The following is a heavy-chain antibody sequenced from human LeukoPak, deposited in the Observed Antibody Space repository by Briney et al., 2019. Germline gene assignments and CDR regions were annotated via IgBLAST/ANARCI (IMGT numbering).Heavy chain of an antibody. CDR2: IKQDGSEK. CDR1: GFTFSNYW. V-gene: IGHV3-7*01. D-gene: IGHD2-15*01. CDR3: ATDIVVEVAATDY. Sequence: GGSLRLSCAASGFTFSNYWMSWVRQAPGKGLEWVANIKQDGSEKYYVDSVKGRFTISRDNAKNSLYLQMNSLRAEDTAVYYCATDIVVEVAATDYWGQGTLVTVSS. J-gene: IGHJ4*02.